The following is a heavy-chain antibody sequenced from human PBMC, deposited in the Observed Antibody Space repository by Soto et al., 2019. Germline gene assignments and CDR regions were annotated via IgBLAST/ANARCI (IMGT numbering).Heavy chain of an antibody. CDR3: ARAMSIAVADSAFDI. CDR1: GDSFNDYY. D-gene: IGHD6-19*01. CDR2: INPNSGGT. J-gene: IGHJ3*02. Sequence: ASVKVSCKTSGDSFNDYYIHWVRQAPGQGLEWMGWINPNSGGTNYAQKFQGWVTMTRDTSISTAYMELSRLRSGDTAVYYCARAMSIAVADSAFDIWGQGTMVTVSS. V-gene: IGHV1-2*04.